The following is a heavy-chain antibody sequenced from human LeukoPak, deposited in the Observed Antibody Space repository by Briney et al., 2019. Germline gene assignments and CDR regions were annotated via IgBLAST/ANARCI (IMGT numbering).Heavy chain of an antibody. V-gene: IGHV4-38-2*02. J-gene: IGHJ4*02. CDR3: ARAGGSGLIDY. CDR1: GYSISSAYY. Sequence: PSETLSLTCSVSGYSISSAYYWGWIRQPPGKGLEWIGTMYHSGSTNYNPSLKSRVTISINTSKNQFSLKLSSVTAADTAVYYCARAGGSGLIDYWGQGTLVTVSS. CDR2: MYHSGST. D-gene: IGHD6-19*01.